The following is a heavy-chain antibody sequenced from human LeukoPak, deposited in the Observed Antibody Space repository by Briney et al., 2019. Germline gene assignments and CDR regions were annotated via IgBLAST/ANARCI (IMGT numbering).Heavy chain of an antibody. CDR3: AKDISHLYGSGSSLDY. CDR2: ISSSGSTI. D-gene: IGHD3-10*01. V-gene: IGHV3-48*03. CDR1: GFTFSSYE. Sequence: GGSLRLSCAASGFTFSSYEMNWVRQAPGKGLEWVSYISSSGSTIYYADSVKGRFTISRDNAKNSLYLQMNSLRAEDTALYYCAKDISHLYGSGSSLDYWGQGTLVTVSS. J-gene: IGHJ4*02.